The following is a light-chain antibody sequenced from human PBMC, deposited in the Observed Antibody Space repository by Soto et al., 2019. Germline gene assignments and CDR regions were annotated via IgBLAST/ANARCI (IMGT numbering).Light chain of an antibody. Sequence: EIVLTQSPGTLSLSPGETATLSCRTSQSISSSYIAWYQQKPGQAPRLLIYGTSSRAAGIPDRFRGSGSWTDFTLSIYNLEPEDSAVFFCQQYATSPFTFGPGTKVDI. CDR1: QSISSSY. CDR3: QQYATSPFT. V-gene: IGKV3-20*01. CDR2: GTS. J-gene: IGKJ3*01.